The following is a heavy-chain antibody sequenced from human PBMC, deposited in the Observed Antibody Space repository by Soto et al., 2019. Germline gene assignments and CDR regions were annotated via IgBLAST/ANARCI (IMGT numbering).Heavy chain of an antibody. CDR1: GFTLSTYA. D-gene: IGHD6-19*01. V-gene: IGHV3-30-3*01. J-gene: IGHJ4*02. CDR2: ISYGGSDK. Sequence: QVQLVESGGGMVQPGRSLRLSCAASGFTLSTYAMHWVRQAPGKGPEWVAVISYGGSDKYYADSVKGRFTISRDNSKNTLYLQMNSLRPEDTAIYYCARPQAVAGLGGYFDYWGQGTLVTVSS. CDR3: ARPQAVAGLGGYFDY.